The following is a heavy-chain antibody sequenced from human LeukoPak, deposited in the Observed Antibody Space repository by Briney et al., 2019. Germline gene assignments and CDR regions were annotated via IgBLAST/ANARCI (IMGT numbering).Heavy chain of an antibody. CDR2: ISYDGSNK. V-gene: IGHV3-30*18. CDR1: GFTFSSYG. CDR3: AKDLGYGGGFDY. Sequence: PGRSLRLSCAASGFTFSSYGMPWVRQAPGKGLEWVAVISYDGSNKYYADSVKGRFTISRDNSKNTLYLQMNSLRAEDTAVYYCAKDLGYGGGFDYWGQGTLVTVSS. D-gene: IGHD4-17*01. J-gene: IGHJ4*02.